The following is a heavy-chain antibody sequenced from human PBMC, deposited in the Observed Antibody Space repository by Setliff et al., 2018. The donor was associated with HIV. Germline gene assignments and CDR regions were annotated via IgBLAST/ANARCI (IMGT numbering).Heavy chain of an antibody. CDR2: INHSGTT. V-gene: IGHV4-34*01. Sequence: PSETLSLTCAVYGGSFSGYYWSWVRQPPGKGLEWIGEINHSGTTNYHPSLKSRVTISVDTSKNQFSLKLSSVIAADTAVYYCARIFGDQGYYYGMDVWGQGTTVTVSS. CDR1: GGSFSGYY. D-gene: IGHD3-3*01. CDR3: ARIFGDQGYYYGMDV. J-gene: IGHJ6*02.